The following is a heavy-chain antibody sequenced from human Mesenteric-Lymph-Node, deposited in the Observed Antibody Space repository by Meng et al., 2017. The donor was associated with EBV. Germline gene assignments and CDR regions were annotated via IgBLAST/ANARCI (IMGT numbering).Heavy chain of an antibody. J-gene: IGHJ5*02. D-gene: IGHD6-13*01. CDR1: XXXFTSYD. CDR2: MNPNSGNT. V-gene: IGHV1-8*01. CDR3: ARKRGRIAAAGSEGDWFDP. Sequence: QVQLVQSGAEVKKXXAXVKVSXXAXXXXFTSYDINWVRQATGQGLEWMGWMNPNSGNTGYAQKFQGRVTMTRNTSISTAYMELSSLRSEDTAVYYCARKRGRIAAAGSEGDWFDPWGQGTLVNVSS.